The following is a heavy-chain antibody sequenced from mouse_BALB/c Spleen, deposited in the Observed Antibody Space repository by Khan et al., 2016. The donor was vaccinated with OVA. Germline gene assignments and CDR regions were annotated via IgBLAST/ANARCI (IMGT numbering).Heavy chain of an antibody. J-gene: IGHJ4*01. CDR3: TRGGLRHAMDY. Sequence: QVQLQQSGAELVKPGASVKLSCRASGYTFTSYYMYWVKQRPGQGLEWIGEINPNIGGSNFNEKFKSKATLTVDKSSSTAYMQLSSLTSEDSAVYYCTRGGLRHAMDYWGQGTSVTVSS. CDR1: GYTFTSYY. CDR2: INPNIGGS. V-gene: IGHV1S81*02. D-gene: IGHD2-2*01.